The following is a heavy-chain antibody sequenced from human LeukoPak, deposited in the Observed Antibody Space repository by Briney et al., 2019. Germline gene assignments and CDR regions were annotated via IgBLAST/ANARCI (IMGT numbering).Heavy chain of an antibody. D-gene: IGHD2-21*02. J-gene: IGHJ4*02. CDR2: IWYDGSNK. CDR1: GFTFSSYG. V-gene: IGHV3-33*03. CDR3: ATNIIVTGLIDY. Sequence: GGSLRLSCAASGFTFSSYGMHWVRQAPGKGLERVAVIWYDGSNKYYADSVKGRFTISRDNAKNSLFLQMNSLRAEDTAVYYCATNIIVTGLIDYWGQGTLVSVSS.